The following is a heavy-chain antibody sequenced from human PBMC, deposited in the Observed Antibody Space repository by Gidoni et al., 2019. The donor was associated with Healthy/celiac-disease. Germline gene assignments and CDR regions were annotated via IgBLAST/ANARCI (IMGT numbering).Heavy chain of an antibody. J-gene: IGHJ4*02. CDR1: GGSISSYY. D-gene: IGHD3-3*01. CDR3: ARWRGYYLRYFDY. V-gene: IGHV4-59*08. Sequence: QVQLQESGPGLVKPSETLSLTCTVPGGSISSYYWSWIRQPPGKGLEWIEYIYYSGSTNYNPSLKSRVTISVYTSKNQFSLKLSSVTAADTAVYYCARWRGYYLRYFDYWGQGTLVTVSS. CDR2: IYYSGST.